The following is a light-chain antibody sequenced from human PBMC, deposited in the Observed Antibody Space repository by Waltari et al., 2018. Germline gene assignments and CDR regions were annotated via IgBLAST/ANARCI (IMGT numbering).Light chain of an antibody. CDR1: QTVRTTY. CDR3: QQYDISPLT. CDR2: GAS. Sequence: EIVLTQSPGTLSLSPGERATLSCRASQTVRTTYLAWYQQKPGQAPTLLIYGASSRATGIPDRFSGSGSETDFSLTISSLEPEDFVVYYCQQYDISPLTFGGGTKVEIK. V-gene: IGKV3-20*01. J-gene: IGKJ4*01.